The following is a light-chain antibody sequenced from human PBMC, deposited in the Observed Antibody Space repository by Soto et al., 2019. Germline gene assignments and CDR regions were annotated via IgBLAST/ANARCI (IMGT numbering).Light chain of an antibody. CDR3: QQCYSTPIT. CDR1: QSISSY. V-gene: IGKV1-39*01. CDR2: AAS. Sequence: DIQMTQSPSSLSASVGDRVTITCRASQSISSYLNWYQQKPGKAPKLLIYAASSLQSGVPSRFSGSESGTAFTLTISSLQPEDFATYYCQQCYSTPITFGQGTKLEIK. J-gene: IGKJ2*01.